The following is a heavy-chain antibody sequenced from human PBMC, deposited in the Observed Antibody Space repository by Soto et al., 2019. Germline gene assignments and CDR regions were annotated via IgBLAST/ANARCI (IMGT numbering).Heavy chain of an antibody. V-gene: IGHV4-59*01. CDR1: GGSISSYY. CDR2: IYYSGST. CDR3: ARGAWFGELSGYYYYYYYMDV. D-gene: IGHD3-10*01. Sequence: PSETLSLTCTVSGGSISSYYWSWIRQPPGKGLEWIGYIYYSGSTNYNPSLKSRVTISVDTSKNQFSLKLSSVTAADTAVYYCARGAWFGELSGYYYYYYYMDVWGKGTTVTVSS. J-gene: IGHJ6*03.